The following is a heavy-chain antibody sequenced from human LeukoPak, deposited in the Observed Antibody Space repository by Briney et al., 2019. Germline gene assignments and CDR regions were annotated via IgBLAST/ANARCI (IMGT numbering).Heavy chain of an antibody. CDR1: GFTFSSYE. CDR2: ISSNNYTI. CDR3: ARVGWYGVAGTPIDY. V-gene: IGHV3-48*03. D-gene: IGHD6-19*01. J-gene: IGHJ4*02. Sequence: PGGSLRLSCAASGFTFSSYEMTWIRQAPGKGLEWISYISSNNYTIYYADSVKGRFTISRDNAKNSLSLQMNSLRAEDTAVYYCARVGWYGVAGTPIDYWGQGTLVTVSS.